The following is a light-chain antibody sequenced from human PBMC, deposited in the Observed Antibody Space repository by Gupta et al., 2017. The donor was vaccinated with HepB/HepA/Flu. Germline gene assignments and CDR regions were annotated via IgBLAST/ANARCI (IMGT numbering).Light chain of an antibody. CDR1: RGHSSYA. J-gene: IGLJ2*01. CDR3: QTWGTGVWV. CDR2: LNSDGSH. Sequence: QLVLTHSPSASAPLGASAKLTCPLSRGHSSYAIAWHQQHPEKGPRYLMKLNSDGSHSKGDGIPDRFSGSSSGAQRYLTVSSLQSEDEADYYCQTWGTGVWVFGGGTKLTVL. V-gene: IGLV4-69*01.